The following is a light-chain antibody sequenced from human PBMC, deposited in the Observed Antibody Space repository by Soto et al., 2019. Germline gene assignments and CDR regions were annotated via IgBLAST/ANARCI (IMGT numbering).Light chain of an antibody. Sequence: QPASVSGSPGQSITISCTRTSSDVGGYNYVSWYQHHPGKAPKLIIYDVTNLPSGVSNPFSGSKSGNTASLTISGLQPEDEADYYCSSYTTSNTRQIVFGTGTKLTVL. CDR1: SSDVGGYNY. V-gene: IGLV2-14*03. CDR2: DVT. J-gene: IGLJ1*01. CDR3: SSYTTSNTRQIV.